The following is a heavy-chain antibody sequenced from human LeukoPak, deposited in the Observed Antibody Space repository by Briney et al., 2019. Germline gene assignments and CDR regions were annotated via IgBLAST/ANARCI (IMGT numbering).Heavy chain of an antibody. CDR1: GGSISTYY. J-gene: IGHJ4*02. CDR2: IYFSGDT. Sequence: SETLSLTCTVSGGSISTYYWSWIRQPAGKGLEWIRRIYFSGDTNYNPSLKSRVTISVDTSKNQFSLKLSSVTAADTAVYYCAREIPYGSGSFDYWGQGTLVTVSS. CDR3: AREIPYGSGSFDY. D-gene: IGHD3-10*01. V-gene: IGHV4-4*07.